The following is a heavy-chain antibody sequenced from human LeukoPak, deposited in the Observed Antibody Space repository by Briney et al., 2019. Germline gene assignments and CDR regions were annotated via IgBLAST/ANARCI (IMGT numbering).Heavy chain of an antibody. D-gene: IGHD2-2*01. V-gene: IGHV3-30*02. CDR1: GFTYSSYG. CDR3: AKDGAEYQLLRYYYFDY. J-gene: IGHJ4*02. CDR2: IRYDGSNK. Sequence: GGSLRLSCAASGFTYSSYGMHWVRQAPGKGLEWVAFIRYDGSNKYYADSVKGRFTISRDNSKNTLYLQMNSLRAEDTAVYYCAKDGAEYQLLRYYYFDYWGQGTLVTVSS.